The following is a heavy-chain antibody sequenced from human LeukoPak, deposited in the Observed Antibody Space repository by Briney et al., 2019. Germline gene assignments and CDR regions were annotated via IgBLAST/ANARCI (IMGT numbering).Heavy chain of an antibody. CDR2: INPSGGST. V-gene: IGHV1-46*01. J-gene: IGHJ4*02. Sequence: GASVKVSCKASGYTFTSYYMHWVRQAPGQGLEWMGIINPSGGSTSYAQKFQGRVTMTRDTSTSTVYMELSSLRSEDTAVYYCARGAVLRFLGGTFDYWAREPWSPSPQ. D-gene: IGHD3-3*01. CDR3: ARGAVLRFLGGTFDY. CDR1: GYTFTSYY.